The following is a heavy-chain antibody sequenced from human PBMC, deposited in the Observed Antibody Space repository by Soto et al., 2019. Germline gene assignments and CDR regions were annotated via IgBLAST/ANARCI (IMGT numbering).Heavy chain of an antibody. J-gene: IGHJ6*03. CDR3: AKDKRTTAHPSAMDV. D-gene: IGHD4-17*01. Sequence: EVQLVESGGGLVQPGRSLRLSCAASGFTFDDYAMHWVRQAPGKGLEWVSGISWNSGSIGYADSVKGRFTISRDNAKNSLYLQMNSLRAEDTALYYCAKDKRTTAHPSAMDVWGKGTTVTVSS. CDR1: GFTFDDYA. V-gene: IGHV3-9*01. CDR2: ISWNSGSI.